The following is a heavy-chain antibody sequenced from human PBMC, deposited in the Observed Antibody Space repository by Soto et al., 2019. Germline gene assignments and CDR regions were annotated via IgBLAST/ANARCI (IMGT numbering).Heavy chain of an antibody. CDR2: ISTYSENT. D-gene: IGHD3-22*01. CDR1: GYTFTSYS. V-gene: IGHV1-18*01. CDR3: ARDANSDSSGYYSDY. J-gene: IGHJ4*02. Sequence: ASVKVSCKSSGYTFTSYSISWVRQAPGQGLEWMGWISTYSENTKHAQKFQGRVTMTTDTSTSTAYMELKSLRSDDTAVYYCARDANSDSSGYYSDYWGQGTLVTVSS.